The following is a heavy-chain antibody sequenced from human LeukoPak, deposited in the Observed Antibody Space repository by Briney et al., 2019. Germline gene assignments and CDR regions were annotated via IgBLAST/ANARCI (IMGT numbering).Heavy chain of an antibody. V-gene: IGHV3-7*03. CDR2: IKQDESEK. CDR1: GFTFSRYW. Sequence: GGSLRLSCAASGFTFSRYWMSWVRQAPGKGLEWVANIKQDESEKYYVDSVKGRFTISRDNAKNSLFLQMNSLRAEDTAVYYCANQHMDYFDYWGQGTLVTVSS. J-gene: IGHJ4*02. CDR3: ANQHMDYFDY. D-gene: IGHD2-21*01.